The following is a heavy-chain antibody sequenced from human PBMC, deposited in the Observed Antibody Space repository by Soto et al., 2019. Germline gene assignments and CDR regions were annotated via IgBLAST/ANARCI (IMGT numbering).Heavy chain of an antibody. CDR3: AKRGTPIDY. Sequence: QVQLVQSGAEVKKPGASVKVSCKASGYTFTNFGISWVRQAPGQGLEWMGWISAYNGNTNYAQNFQGRVTMTTDTSTTTAYMDPTSLRSDDTAVYYCAKRGTPIDYWGQGTLFTVSS. J-gene: IGHJ4*02. CDR1: GYTFTNFG. V-gene: IGHV1-18*01. D-gene: IGHD1-7*01. CDR2: ISAYNGNT.